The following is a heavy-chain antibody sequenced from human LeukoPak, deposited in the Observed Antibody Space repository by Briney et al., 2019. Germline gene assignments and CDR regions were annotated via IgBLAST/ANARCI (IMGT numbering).Heavy chain of an antibody. CDR3: TRGYDILTGYYRGISDY. D-gene: IGHD3-9*01. CDR2: IRSKAYGGTT. CDR1: GFTFGDYA. V-gene: IGHV3-49*04. Sequence: GGSLRLSCIISGFTFGDYAMSWVRQAPGKGLEWVGFIRSKAYGGTTEYAASVKGRFTISRDDSKSIAYLQMNSLKTEDTAVYYCTRGYDILTGYYRGISDYWGQGTLVTVSS. J-gene: IGHJ4*02.